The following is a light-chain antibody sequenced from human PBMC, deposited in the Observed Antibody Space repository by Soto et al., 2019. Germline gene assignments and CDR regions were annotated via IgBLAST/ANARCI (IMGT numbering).Light chain of an antibody. CDR2: EAS. CDR3: QQRNSWPLT. J-gene: IGKJ4*01. V-gene: IGKV3-11*01. Sequence: VLTQSPDTLSLSPGERATLSCRASQVVGKFLVWYHQKPGLSPSLVIYEASKRDTDIPDRFSGSGSGTAFTLTITRLEPEDVGFYYCQQRNSWPLTFGGGTKVELK. CDR1: QVVGKF.